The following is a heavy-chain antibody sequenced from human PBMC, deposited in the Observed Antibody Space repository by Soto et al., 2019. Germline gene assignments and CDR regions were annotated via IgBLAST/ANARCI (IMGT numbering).Heavy chain of an antibody. V-gene: IGHV3-48*01. CDR2: ISSSSSTI. D-gene: IGHD4-17*01. CDR1: GFTFSSYS. CDR3: ARDAYAYGDYGYYYSYMDV. J-gene: IGHJ6*03. Sequence: GGSLRLSCAASGFTFSSYSMNWVRQAPGKGLEWVSYISSSSSTIYYADSVKGRFTISRDNAKNSLYLQMNSLRAEDTAVYYCARDAYAYGDYGYYYSYMDVWGKGTTVTVSS.